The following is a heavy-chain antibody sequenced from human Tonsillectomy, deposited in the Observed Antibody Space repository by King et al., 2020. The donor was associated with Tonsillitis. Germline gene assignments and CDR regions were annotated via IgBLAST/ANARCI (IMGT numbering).Heavy chain of an antibody. V-gene: IGHV3-30*18. D-gene: IGHD2-8*01. CDR1: GFTFSSYG. Sequence: VQLVESGGGVVQPGRSLRLSCAASGFTFSSYGMHWVRQAPGKGLEWVALISYGGSKKYYADSVKGRFTISRDNSKNTLYLQMNSLRAEDTAVYYCAKDGLMTSHTELDNWGQGTLVTVSS. J-gene: IGHJ4*02. CDR2: ISYGGSKK. CDR3: AKDGLMTSHTELDN.